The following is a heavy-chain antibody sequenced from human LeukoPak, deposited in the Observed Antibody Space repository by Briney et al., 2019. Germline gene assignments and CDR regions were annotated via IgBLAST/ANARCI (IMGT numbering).Heavy chain of an antibody. CDR2: IYTSGST. Sequence: GKGLEWIGRIYTSGSTNYNPSLKSRVTMSVDTSKNQFSLKLSSVTAADTAVYYCARGWFDPWGQGTLVTVSS. CDR3: ARGWFDP. J-gene: IGHJ5*02. V-gene: IGHV4-4*07.